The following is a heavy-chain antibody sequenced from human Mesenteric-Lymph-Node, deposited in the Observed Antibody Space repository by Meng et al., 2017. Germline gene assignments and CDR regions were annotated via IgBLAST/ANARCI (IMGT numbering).Heavy chain of an antibody. Sequence: SVKVSCKTSGGTPSSLSVSWVRQAPGQGLEWMGRIIPFADVTNYAQRFQDRLTISADTSTGSVYLELTSLRSTDTAVYFCANSGLDADRSGAFDMWGQGTMVTVSS. V-gene: IGHV1-69*02. J-gene: IGHJ3*02. D-gene: IGHD3-10*01. CDR3: ANSGLDADRSGAFDM. CDR1: GGTPSSLS. CDR2: IIPFADVT.